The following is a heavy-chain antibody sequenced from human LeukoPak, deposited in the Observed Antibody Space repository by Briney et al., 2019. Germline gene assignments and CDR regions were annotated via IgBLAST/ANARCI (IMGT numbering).Heavy chain of an antibody. Sequence: PGGSLRLSCAASGFTFGDYYMTWIRQAPGKGLEWISNINQNSYTIYYADSVKGRFTISRDNARNSMFLHMDDLRAEDTAIYYCATGIVSTSGDYWGQGTLVTVSS. CDR2: INQNSYTI. V-gene: IGHV3-11*01. J-gene: IGHJ4*02. CDR3: ATGIVSTSGDY. CDR1: GFTFGDYY. D-gene: IGHD5/OR15-5a*01.